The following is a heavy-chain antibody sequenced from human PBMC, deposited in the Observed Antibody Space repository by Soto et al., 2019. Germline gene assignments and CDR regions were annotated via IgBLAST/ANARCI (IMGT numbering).Heavy chain of an antibody. CDR2: INPNSGGT. V-gene: IGHV1-2*02. D-gene: IGHD3-9*01. CDR1: GYTFTGYY. CDR3: ARDRGVSYFDYYYYGMDV. J-gene: IGHJ6*02. Sequence: GASVKVSCKASGYTFTGYYMHWVRQAPGQGLEWMGWINPNSGGTNYAQKFQGRVTMTRDTSISTAYMELSRLRSDDTAVYYCARDRGVSYFDYYYYGMDVWGQGTTVTVSS.